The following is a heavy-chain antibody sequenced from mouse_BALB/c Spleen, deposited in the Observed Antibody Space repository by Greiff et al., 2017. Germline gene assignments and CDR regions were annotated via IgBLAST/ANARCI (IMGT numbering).Heavy chain of an antibody. CDR2: IDPENGNT. D-gene: IGHD2-4*01. Sequence: VQLQQSGAELVRPGALVKLSCKASGFNITDYYMHWVKQRPEQGLEWIGWIDPENGNTIYDPKFQGKASITADTSSNTAYLQLSSLTSEDTAVYYCARRDYDYAMDYWGQGTSVTVSS. CDR3: ARRDYDYAMDY. V-gene: IGHV14-1*02. J-gene: IGHJ4*01. CDR1: GFNITDYY.